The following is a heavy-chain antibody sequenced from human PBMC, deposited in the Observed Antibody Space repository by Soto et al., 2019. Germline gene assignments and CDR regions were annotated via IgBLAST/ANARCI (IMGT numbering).Heavy chain of an antibody. Sequence: GGSLRLSCAASGFTFSSYAMSWVRQAPGKGLEWVSAISGSGGSTYYADSVKGWFTISRDNSKNTLYLQMNSLRAEDTAVYYCAKVPPRGSYYAWFDPWGQGTLVTVSS. J-gene: IGHJ5*02. D-gene: IGHD1-26*01. CDR1: GFTFSSYA. CDR2: ISGSGGST. CDR3: AKVPPRGSYYAWFDP. V-gene: IGHV3-23*01.